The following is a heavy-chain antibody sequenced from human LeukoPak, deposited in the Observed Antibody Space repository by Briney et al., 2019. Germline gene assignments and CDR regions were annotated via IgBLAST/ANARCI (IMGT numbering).Heavy chain of an antibody. CDR1: GYTFITYA. CDR2: INAGNGNT. Sequence: ASVKVPCKASGYTFITYAMHWVRQAPGQRLEWMGWINAGNGNTKYSQKFQGRVTITWDTSASTAYLELSNLGSEDTSIYYCASGDLGYCSSTSCPTRGNAFDIWGQGTMVTVSS. D-gene: IGHD2-2*01. CDR3: ASGDLGYCSSTSCPTRGNAFDI. V-gene: IGHV1-3*01. J-gene: IGHJ3*02.